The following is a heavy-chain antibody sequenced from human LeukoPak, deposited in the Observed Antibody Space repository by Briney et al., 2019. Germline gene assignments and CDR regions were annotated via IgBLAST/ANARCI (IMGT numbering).Heavy chain of an antibody. V-gene: IGHV3-23*01. CDR1: GFTFSSYA. CDR3: TKDLRRQHYYGSGRYSKIRWFDP. Sequence: PGGSLRLSCAASGFTFSSYAISSVRQAPGRGVEWVSAISSSGGTPYYADSVKGRFTISRDNSKKTLYLQMNSLSAEDTAVYYCTKDLRRQHYYGSGRYSKIRWFDPWGQGTLVTVSS. CDR2: ISSSGGTP. J-gene: IGHJ5*02. D-gene: IGHD3-10*01.